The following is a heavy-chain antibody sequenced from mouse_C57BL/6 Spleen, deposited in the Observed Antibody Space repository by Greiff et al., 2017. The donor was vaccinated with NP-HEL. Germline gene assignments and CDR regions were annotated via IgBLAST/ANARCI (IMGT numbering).Heavy chain of an antibody. CDR1: GFSFNTYA. D-gene: IGHD2-4*01. V-gene: IGHV10-1*01. J-gene: IGHJ3*01. CDR2: IRSKSNNYAT. CDR3: VRGDYRGFAY. Sequence: EVQLVESGGGLVQPKGSLKLSCAASGFSFNTYAMNWVRQPPGKGLEWVARIRSKSNNYATYYADSVKDRFTISRDDSESMLYLQMNNLKTEDTAMYYCVRGDYRGFAYWGQGTLVTVSA.